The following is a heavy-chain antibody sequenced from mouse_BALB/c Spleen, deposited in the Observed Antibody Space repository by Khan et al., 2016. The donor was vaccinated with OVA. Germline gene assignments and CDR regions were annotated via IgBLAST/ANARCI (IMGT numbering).Heavy chain of an antibody. Sequence: EVQLQESGPDLVKPGASVKISCKASGYSFTLYYMTWVKQSHGKSLEWIGRVNPNTGGSDYNQEFKGKAILTVDKSSNTAYMELHSLTSEDSAVYYCARGYDFFAYWGQGTVVTVSA. J-gene: IGHJ3*01. CDR3: ARGYDFFAY. V-gene: IGHV1-26*01. CDR2: VNPNTGGS. CDR1: GYSFTLYY. D-gene: IGHD2-14*01.